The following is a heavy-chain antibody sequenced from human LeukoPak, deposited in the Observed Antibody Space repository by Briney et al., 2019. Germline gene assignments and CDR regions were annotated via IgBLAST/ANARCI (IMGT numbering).Heavy chain of an antibody. Sequence: GGSLRLSCAASGFTFSNYAMHWVRQAPDKGLEWMVVISYDGNNEYYADSVKGRFTISRDNAKNSLYLQMNSLRAEDTAVYYCARDSPYYYDSSGYTERFDYWGQGTLVTVSS. J-gene: IGHJ4*02. V-gene: IGHV3-30-3*01. CDR1: GFTFSNYA. CDR3: ARDSPYYYDSSGYTERFDY. D-gene: IGHD3-22*01. CDR2: ISYDGNNE.